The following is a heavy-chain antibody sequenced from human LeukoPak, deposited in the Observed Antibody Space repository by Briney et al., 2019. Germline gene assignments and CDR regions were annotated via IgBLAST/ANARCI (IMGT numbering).Heavy chain of an antibody. CDR3: ARVSGQLLSYSVY. Sequence: APVKVSFKASGYTLTRYGISWGGQAPGQGVGGMGWISAYDGNTNYAQKLQGRVTMTTDTSTSTAYMELRSLRSDDTAVYYCARVSGQLLSYSVYWGQGTLVTVSS. CDR2: ISAYDGNT. V-gene: IGHV1-18*01. D-gene: IGHD2-2*01. CDR1: GYTLTRYG. J-gene: IGHJ4*02.